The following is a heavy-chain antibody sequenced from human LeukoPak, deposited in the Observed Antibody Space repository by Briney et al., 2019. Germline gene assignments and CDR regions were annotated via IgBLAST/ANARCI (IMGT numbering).Heavy chain of an antibody. Sequence: SETLSLTCAVYGGSFSGYYWSWIRQPPGKGLEWIGEINHSGSTNYNPSLKSRVTISVDTSKNQFSLKLSSVTAADTAVYYCAGDLEDSSGWYRWDYWGQGTLVTVSS. CDR2: INHSGST. CDR1: GGSFSGYY. D-gene: IGHD6-19*01. V-gene: IGHV4-34*01. J-gene: IGHJ4*02. CDR3: AGDLEDSSGWYRWDY.